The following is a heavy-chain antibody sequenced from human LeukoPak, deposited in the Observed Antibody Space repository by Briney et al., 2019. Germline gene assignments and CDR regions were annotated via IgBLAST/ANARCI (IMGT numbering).Heavy chain of an antibody. D-gene: IGHD3-9*01. CDR3: ARVYYDILTGKPDNPHYYYYGMDV. V-gene: IGHV3-21*01. Sequence: PGGSLRLSCAASGFTFSSYSMNWVRQAPGKGLEWVSSISSSSSYIYYADSVKGRFTISRDNAKNSLYLQMNSLRAEDTAVYYCARVYYDILTGKPDNPHYYYYGMDVWGQGTTVTVSS. CDR1: GFTFSSYS. J-gene: IGHJ6*02. CDR2: ISSSSSYI.